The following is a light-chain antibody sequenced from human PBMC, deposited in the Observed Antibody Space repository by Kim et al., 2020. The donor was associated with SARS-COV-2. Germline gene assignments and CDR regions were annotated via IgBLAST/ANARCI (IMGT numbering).Light chain of an antibody. CDR1: SLRRYY. CDR2: GKN. CDR3: NSRDSSGNHYV. V-gene: IGLV3-19*01. J-gene: IGLJ1*01. Sequence: SSELTQDPAVSVALGQTVRITCQGDSLRRYYASWYQQKPGQAPVLVIYGKNNRPSGISDRVSGSSSGNTASLTITGAQAEDGADYYCNSRDSSGNHYVFG.